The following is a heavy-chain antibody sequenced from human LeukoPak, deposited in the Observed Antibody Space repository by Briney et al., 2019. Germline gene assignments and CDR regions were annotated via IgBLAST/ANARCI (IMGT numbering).Heavy chain of an antibody. Sequence: QTGGSLRLSCAASGFTFSNYGMHWVRQAPGKGLEWVAFISYGGTNQYYADSVKGRFTISRDNYNNRLDLQMNSLRPEDTAVYYCARDSRPYSNDFDFWGQGTLVTVSS. CDR1: GFTFSNYG. D-gene: IGHD2/OR15-2a*01. V-gene: IGHV3-30*13. CDR3: ARDSRPYSNDFDF. CDR2: ISYGGTNQ. J-gene: IGHJ4*02.